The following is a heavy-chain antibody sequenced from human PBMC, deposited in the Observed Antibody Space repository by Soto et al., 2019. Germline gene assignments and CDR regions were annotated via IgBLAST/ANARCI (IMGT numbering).Heavy chain of an antibody. CDR2: IYYSGST. D-gene: IGHD2-15*01. J-gene: IGHJ4*02. CDR1: GGSISSSSYY. V-gene: IGHV4-39*01. CDR3: ARHGEGGYCSGGSCYAVPGPTDS. Sequence: SETLSLTCTVSGGSISSSSYYWGWIRQPPGKGLEWIGSIYYSGSTYYNPSLKSRVTISVDTSKDQFSLKLSSVTAADTAVYYCARHGEGGYCSGGSCYAVPGPTDSWGQLPLVIVSA.